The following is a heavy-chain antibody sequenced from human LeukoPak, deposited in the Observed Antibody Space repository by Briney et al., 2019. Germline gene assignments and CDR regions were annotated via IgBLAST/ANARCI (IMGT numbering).Heavy chain of an antibody. J-gene: IGHJ4*02. CDR2: ISHSGRT. CDR3: TRTSPGIPLDF. D-gene: IGHD1-26*01. V-gene: IGHV4-34*01. Sequence: SETLSLTCAVSGVSFNGYYWSWIRLPPGKGPEWIGEISHSGRTSYNPSLKGRVTISLDTSMNHFSLNLRFVTAADTAVYYCTRTSPGIPLDFWGQGTLVTVSS. CDR1: GVSFNGYY.